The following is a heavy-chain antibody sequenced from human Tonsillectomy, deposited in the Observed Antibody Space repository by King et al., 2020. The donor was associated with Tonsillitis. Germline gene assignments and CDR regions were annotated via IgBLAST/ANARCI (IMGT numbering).Heavy chain of an antibody. CDR2: ISYDGSNK. CDR1: GFTFSSYG. J-gene: IGHJ6*02. D-gene: IGHD2-2*01. V-gene: IGHV3-30*18. Sequence: VQLVESGGGVVQPVRSLRLSCAASGFTFSSYGMHWVRQAPGKGLEWVAVISYDGSNKYYADSVKGRFTISRDNSKNTLYLQMNSLRAEDTAVYYCAKDLGQVVVVPYGMDVWGQGTTVTVSS. CDR3: AKDLGQVVVVPYGMDV.